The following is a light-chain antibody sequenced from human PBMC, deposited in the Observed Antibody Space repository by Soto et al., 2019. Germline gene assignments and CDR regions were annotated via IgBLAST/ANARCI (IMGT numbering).Light chain of an antibody. CDR2: AAS. J-gene: IGKJ2*01. Sequence: DIQMTQSPSSLSASVGDRVTITCRASQSISSYLNWYQQKPGKAPKLLIYAASSLQSGVTSRFSGSGSGTDFTLTISSLQPEDFATYSCQQSYSTPPTFGQGTKLEIK. V-gene: IGKV1-39*01. CDR1: QSISSY. CDR3: QQSYSTPPT.